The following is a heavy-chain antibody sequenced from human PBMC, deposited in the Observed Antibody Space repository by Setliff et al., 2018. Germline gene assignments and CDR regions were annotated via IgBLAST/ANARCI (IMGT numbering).Heavy chain of an antibody. CDR3: ARAGEGPAALHYYYMDV. V-gene: IGHV4-59*11. Sequence: SETLSLTCTVSGGSISSHYWSWIRQPPGKGLEWIGYIYYSGSTNYNPSLKSRVTISVDTSKNQFSLKLSSVTAADTAVYYCARAGEGPAALHYYYMDVWGKGTTVTVSS. J-gene: IGHJ6*03. CDR1: GGSISSHY. CDR2: IYYSGST. D-gene: IGHD2-2*01.